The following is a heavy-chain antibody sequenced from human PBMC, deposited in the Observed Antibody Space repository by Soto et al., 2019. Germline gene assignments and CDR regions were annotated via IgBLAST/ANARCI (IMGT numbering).Heavy chain of an antibody. V-gene: IGHV1-18*01. Sequence: ASVKVSCKTSGYTFSDYGLAWLRQTPGQRPEWMGWVSTYNTNTNYAQKFQGRVTMTTDTSTTTTSMELRSLRSDDTAVYYCARELNTDSSAYYSFAYWGQGTLVTVS. J-gene: IGHJ4*02. D-gene: IGHD3-22*01. CDR1: GYTFSDYG. CDR2: VSTYNTNT. CDR3: ARELNTDSSAYYSFAY.